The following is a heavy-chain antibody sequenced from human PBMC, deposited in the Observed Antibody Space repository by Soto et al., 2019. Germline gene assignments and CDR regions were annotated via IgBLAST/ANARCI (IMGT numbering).Heavy chain of an antibody. D-gene: IGHD1-1*01. CDR1: GFTFSNYA. CDR3: AKDKGVFNWATSYFDY. Sequence: GGSLRLSCAASGFTFSNYAMHWVRQAPGKGLEWVALTSYDGNNEYYTDSVKGRFTISRDNSKNTLFLQMNSPRPEDTAVYYCAKDKGVFNWATSYFDYWGQGAPVTVSS. J-gene: IGHJ4*02. V-gene: IGHV3-30*18. CDR2: TSYDGNNE.